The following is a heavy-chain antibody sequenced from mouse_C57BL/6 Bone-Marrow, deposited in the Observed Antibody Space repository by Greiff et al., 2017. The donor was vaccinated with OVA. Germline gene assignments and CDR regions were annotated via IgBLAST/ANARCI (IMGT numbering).Heavy chain of an antibody. J-gene: IGHJ4*01. CDR1: GYAFTNYL. CDR3: ARSAITTMDY. D-gene: IGHD1-1*01. CDR2: INPGSGGT. Sequence: VQRVESGAELVRPGTSVKVSCKASGYAFTNYLIEWVKQRPGQGLEWIGVINPGSGGTNYNEKFKGKATLTADKSSSTAYMQLSSLTSEDSAVYFCARSAITTMDYWGQGTSVTVSS. V-gene: IGHV1-54*01.